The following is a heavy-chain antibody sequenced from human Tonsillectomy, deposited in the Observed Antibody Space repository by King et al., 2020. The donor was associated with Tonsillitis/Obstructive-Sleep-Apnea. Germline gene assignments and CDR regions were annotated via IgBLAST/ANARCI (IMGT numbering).Heavy chain of an antibody. D-gene: IGHD3-10*01. V-gene: IGHV3-23*04. CDR1: GFTFSSYA. Sequence: VQLVESGGGLVQPGGSLRLSCAASGFTFSSYAMSWVRQAPGKELQWVSGISGSDGTKYYGESVKGRFSISRDNSKNKLYLQMNSLTAEDTAVYYCANEPLIVVRGCSGETFDIGGQATMATVSA. CDR3: ANEPLIVVRGCSGETFDI. J-gene: IGHJ3*02. CDR2: ISGSDGTK.